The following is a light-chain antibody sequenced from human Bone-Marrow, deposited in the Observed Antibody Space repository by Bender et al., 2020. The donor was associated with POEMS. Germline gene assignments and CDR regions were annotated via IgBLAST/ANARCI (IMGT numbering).Light chain of an antibody. J-gene: IGLJ3*02. CDR1: SSNMGAGYG. CDR3: QSYDISLSGWV. V-gene: IGLV1-40*01. Sequence: QSVLTQPPSVSGAPGQTVTISCTGTSSNMGAGYGVNWYQQLPGTAPKLLIYNNENRPSGVPDRNCGSKSGTSASLAITGLQAEDEADYYCQSYDISLSGWVFGGGTKLAAL. CDR2: NNE.